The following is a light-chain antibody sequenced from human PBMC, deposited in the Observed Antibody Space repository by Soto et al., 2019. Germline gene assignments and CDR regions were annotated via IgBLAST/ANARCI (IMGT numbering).Light chain of an antibody. CDR2: DAS. CDR1: QSVSSY. Sequence: EIVMTQSPATLSVSPGERATLSCRASQSVSSYLAWYQQKPGQAPRLLIYDASNRATGIPARFSGSGSGTEFTLTISSLQSEDFAVYYCQQHDSWPRTFGQGTKVDIK. V-gene: IGKV3D-15*01. J-gene: IGKJ1*01. CDR3: QQHDSWPRT.